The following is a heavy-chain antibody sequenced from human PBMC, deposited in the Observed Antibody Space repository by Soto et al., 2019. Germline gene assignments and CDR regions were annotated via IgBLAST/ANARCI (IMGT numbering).Heavy chain of an antibody. Sequence: PSETLSLTCTVSGGSISSGDYYWSWIRQPPGKGLEWIGYIYYSGSTYYNPSLKSRVTISVDTSKNQFSLKLSSVTAADTAVYYCARAFIGIVDTAMDTNYFDYRGQGTLVTVSS. CDR3: ARAFIGIVDTAMDTNYFDY. V-gene: IGHV4-30-4*01. D-gene: IGHD5-18*01. J-gene: IGHJ4*02. CDR2: IYYSGST. CDR1: GGSISSGDYY.